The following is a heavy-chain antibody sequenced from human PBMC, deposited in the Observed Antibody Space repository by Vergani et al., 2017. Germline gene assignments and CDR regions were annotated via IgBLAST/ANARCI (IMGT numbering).Heavy chain of an antibody. CDR3: SMKPYCGGDCYSGAIDI. Sequence: QVQLQESGPGLVKPSETLSLTCTVSGGSISSYYWSWIRQPPGKGLEWIGYIYYSGSTNYNPSLKSRVTISVDTSKNQFSLKLSSVTAADTAVYYCSMKPYCGGDCYSGAIDIWSQASMVTVS. J-gene: IGHJ3*02. CDR2: IYYSGST. V-gene: IGHV4-59*01. D-gene: IGHD2-21*02. CDR1: GGSISSYY.